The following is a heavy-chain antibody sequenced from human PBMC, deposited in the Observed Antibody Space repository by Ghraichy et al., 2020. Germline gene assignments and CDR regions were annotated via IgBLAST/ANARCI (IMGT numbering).Heavy chain of an antibody. Sequence: SEPLSLTCTVSGGSISSGGYYWSWIRQHPGKGLEWIGYIYYSGTIYYNPSLKSRVSISVDTSKNQFSLKLSSVTAADTAVYYCARGHITMVRGISGWFDPWGQGTLVTVSS. D-gene: IGHD3-10*01. J-gene: IGHJ5*02. CDR2: IYYSGTI. V-gene: IGHV4-31*03. CDR3: ARGHITMVRGISGWFDP. CDR1: GGSISSGGYY.